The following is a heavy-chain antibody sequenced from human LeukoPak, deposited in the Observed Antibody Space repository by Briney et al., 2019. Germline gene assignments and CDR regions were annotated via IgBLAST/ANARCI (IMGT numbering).Heavy chain of an antibody. CDR3: ARDLDDSSGYDAFDI. CDR2: IYYSGST. D-gene: IGHD3-22*01. Sequence: SETLSLTSTVSRGSISSGGYYWSSIRQHPGKGLEWIVYIYYSGSTYYNPSLKSRVTISVDTSKNQFSLKLSSVTAADTAVYYCARDLDDSSGYDAFDIWGQGTMVTVSS. J-gene: IGHJ3*02. CDR1: RGSISSGGYY. V-gene: IGHV4-31*03.